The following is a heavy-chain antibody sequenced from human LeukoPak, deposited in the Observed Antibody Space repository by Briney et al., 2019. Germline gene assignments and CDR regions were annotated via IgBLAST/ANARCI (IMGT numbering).Heavy chain of an antibody. CDR2: IKQDGYEK. J-gene: IGHJ2*01. V-gene: IGHV3-7*04. CDR3: ARCGRSDWYFDL. CDR1: GFTFSNYW. Sequence: AGRSLRLSCAVSGFTFSNYWMSWVRQAPGKGLEWVANIKQDGYEKYYVDSVRGRFTISRDNAKNSLFLQMNILRAEDTAVYYCARCGRSDWYFDLWGRGTLVTVSS. D-gene: IGHD1-26*01.